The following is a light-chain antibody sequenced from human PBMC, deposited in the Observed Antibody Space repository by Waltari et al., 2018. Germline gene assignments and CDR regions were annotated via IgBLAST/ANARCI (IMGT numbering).Light chain of an antibody. J-gene: IGLJ6*01. CDR1: TGAIGGYNS. CDR3: CSYVGTSNFLYV. CDR2: EVN. V-gene: IGLV2-23*02. Sequence: QSALTQPASVSGSPGQSIPISCTGTTGAIGGYNSFAWYQQHPGKAPKVMIYEVNKRPSGVSNRFSGSKSGNTASLTISGLQAEDEADYYCCSYVGTSNFLYVFGSGTRVTVL.